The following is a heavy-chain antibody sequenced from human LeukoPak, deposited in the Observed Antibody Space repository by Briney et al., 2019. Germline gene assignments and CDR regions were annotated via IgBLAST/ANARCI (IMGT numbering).Heavy chain of an antibody. CDR3: ASVVGARGYYFDY. CDR1: GYTFTSYG. Sequence: ASVKVSCKASGYTFTSYGISWVRQAPGQGLEWMGWISAYNGNTNYAQKLQGRVTMTRNTSISTAYMELSGLRSEDTAVYYCASVVGARGYYFDYWGQGTLVTVSS. J-gene: IGHJ4*02. D-gene: IGHD1-26*01. CDR2: ISAYNGNT. V-gene: IGHV1-18*01.